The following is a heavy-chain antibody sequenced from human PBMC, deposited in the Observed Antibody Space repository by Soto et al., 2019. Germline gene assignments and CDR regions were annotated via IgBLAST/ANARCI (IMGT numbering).Heavy chain of an antibody. CDR3: ARSYGDLYYYYYGMDV. CDR2: IIPIFGTA. Sequence: ALVKVSCKASGGTFSSYAISWVRQAPGQGLGWMGGIIPIFGTANYAQKFQGRVTITADESTSTAYMELSSLRSEDTAVYYCARSYGDLYYYYYGMDVWGQGTTVTVSS. D-gene: IGHD4-17*01. CDR1: GGTFSSYA. J-gene: IGHJ6*02. V-gene: IGHV1-69*13.